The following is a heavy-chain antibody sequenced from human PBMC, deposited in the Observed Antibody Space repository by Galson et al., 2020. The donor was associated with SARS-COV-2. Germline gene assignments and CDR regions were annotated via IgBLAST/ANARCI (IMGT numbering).Heavy chain of an antibody. D-gene: IGHD3-10*01. V-gene: IGHV4-59*01. CDR2: VYYVGST. CDR1: GGSLKNYY. J-gene: IGHJ6*03. Sequence: SETLSPTCTVSGGSLKNYYWSWVRQPPGKVLQWIGSVYYVGSTNYTPALKSRVTISADTSKNQFSLRLNSVTAADTAVYYCASGVDPSYYYYMDVWGKGTTVTVSS. CDR3: ASGVDPSYYYYMDV.